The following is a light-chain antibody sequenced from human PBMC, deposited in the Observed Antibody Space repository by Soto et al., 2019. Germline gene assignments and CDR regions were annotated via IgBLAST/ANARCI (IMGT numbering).Light chain of an antibody. Sequence: DIQLTQSPSFLSASVGDRVTITCRASQGISSVLAWYQQKPGKAPELMIFAASTLQNGIPSRVSCSGSGTDITPNISSLEPDDFASYLRLHLLSYSPDSFGPGTKVDV. CDR2: AAS. J-gene: IGKJ3*01. CDR3: LHLLSYSPDS. CDR1: QGISSV. V-gene: IGKV1-9*01.